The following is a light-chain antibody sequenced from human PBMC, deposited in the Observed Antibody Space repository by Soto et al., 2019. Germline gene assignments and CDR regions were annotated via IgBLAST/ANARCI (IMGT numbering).Light chain of an antibody. J-gene: IGLJ3*02. CDR3: AAWDDSLSFGV. Sequence: QSVLTQPPSASGTPGQRVTISCSGSSSNIGSNYVYWYQQLPGTAPKVLIYSNDQRPSGVPDRFSGSKSGTSASLAISGLRSEDEADYYCAAWDDSLSFGVFGGGTKLTVL. CDR1: SSNIGSNY. CDR2: SND. V-gene: IGLV1-47*02.